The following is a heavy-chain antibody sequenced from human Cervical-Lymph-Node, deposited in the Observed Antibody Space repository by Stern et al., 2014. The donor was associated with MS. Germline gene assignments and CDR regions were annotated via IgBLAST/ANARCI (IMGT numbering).Heavy chain of an antibody. Sequence: ISLGESGPTLVKPTQPLTLTCTFSGFSLSASGVSGGWIRQPPGKALESLSLISWDDDKGYSPSLKSRLTITKDTSKNQVVLTMTNMDPVDTATFYCARGNSTGYYRDWFDPWGQGTLVTVSS. V-gene: IGHV2-5*02. CDR3: ARGNSTGYYRDWFDP. J-gene: IGHJ5*02. D-gene: IGHD6-19*01. CDR2: ISWDDDK. CDR1: GFSLSASGVS.